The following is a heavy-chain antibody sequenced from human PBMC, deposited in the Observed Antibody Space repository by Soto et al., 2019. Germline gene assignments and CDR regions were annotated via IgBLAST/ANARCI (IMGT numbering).Heavy chain of an antibody. CDR1: GFTFSSYS. CDR2: ISGSGTT. J-gene: IGHJ4*02. D-gene: IGHD3-10*02. CDR3: ARYYYVATGYPYAFDY. V-gene: IGHV3-23*01. Sequence: GGSLRLSCAASGFTFSSYSMNWVRQAPGKGLEWVSTISGSGTTYYADSVKGRFTISRDNSNNTLCLQLHSLRAEDSALYYCARYYYVATGYPYAFDYWGRGTLVTVSS.